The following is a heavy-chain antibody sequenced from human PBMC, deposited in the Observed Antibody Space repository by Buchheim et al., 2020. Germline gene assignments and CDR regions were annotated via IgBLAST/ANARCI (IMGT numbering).Heavy chain of an antibody. CDR2: INHSGST. Sequence: QVQLQQWGAGLLKPSETLSLTCAVYGGSFSGYYWSWIRQPPGKGLEWIGEINHSGSTNYNPSLKSRVTISVDTSKNQFSLMLSSVTAADTAVYYCARTLGSSTSCWYVWGQGTT. CDR1: GGSFSGYY. CDR3: ARTLGSSTSCWYV. J-gene: IGHJ6*02. D-gene: IGHD2-2*01. V-gene: IGHV4-34*01.